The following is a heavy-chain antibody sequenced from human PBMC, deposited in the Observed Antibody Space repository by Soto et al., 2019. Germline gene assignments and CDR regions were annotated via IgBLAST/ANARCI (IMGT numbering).Heavy chain of an antibody. J-gene: IGHJ6*02. CDR3: ARAPLYCGGDCPYYYYYGMDV. V-gene: IGHV3-33*01. Sequence: QVQLVESGGGVVQPGRSLRLSCAASGFTFSSYGMHWVRQAPGKGLEWVAVIWYDGSNKYYADSVKGRFTISRDNSKNMLYLQMNSLRAEDTAVYYCARAPLYCGGDCPYYYYYGMDVWGQGTTVTVSS. CDR1: GFTFSSYG. CDR2: IWYDGSNK. D-gene: IGHD2-21*02.